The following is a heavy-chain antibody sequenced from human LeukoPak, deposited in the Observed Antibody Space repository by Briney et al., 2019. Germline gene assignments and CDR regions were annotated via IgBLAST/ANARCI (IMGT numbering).Heavy chain of an antibody. Sequence: GSLRLSFAASGFPFSSYAMSWVRQAPGKGLEWVSAISGNGGSTYYADSVKGRFTISRDNSKNTLSLQMNSLGAEDTAVYYCARVGAVTKDFDYWGQGTLVTVSS. CDR1: GFPFSSYA. D-gene: IGHD4-17*01. J-gene: IGHJ4*02. CDR2: ISGNGGST. CDR3: ARVGAVTKDFDY. V-gene: IGHV3-23*01.